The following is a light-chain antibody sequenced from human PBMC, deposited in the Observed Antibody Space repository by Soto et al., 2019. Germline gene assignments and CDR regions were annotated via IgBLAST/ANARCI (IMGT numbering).Light chain of an antibody. V-gene: IGKV3-11*01. CDR1: QSVSTY. CDR3: QHRSNWPRT. CDR2: DAS. J-gene: IGKJ2*01. Sequence: EIVLTQSPATLSLSPGERATLSCRASQSVSTYLAWYQQKPGQAPRLLIYDASNRATGIPARLSGSGSGTDFTLTISSLEPEDFAVYYCQHRSNWPRTFGQWTKLEIK.